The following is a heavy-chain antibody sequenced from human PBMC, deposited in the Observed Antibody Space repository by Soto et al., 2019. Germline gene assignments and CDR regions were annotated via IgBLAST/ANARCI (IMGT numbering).Heavy chain of an antibody. CDR1: GFSVSISY. D-gene: IGHD2-2*01. V-gene: IGHV3-66*01. Sequence: EVQVVESGGVLVQPGGSLRLSCAASGFSVSISYMSWVRQVPGKGLEWVSIMYSGGQTYYAASVKGRFTVSRDSSNNTLYLQMSSLRAEDTAIYYCARRKYCSSTTCFDFWGQGTLVTVSS. CDR3: ARRKYCSSTTCFDF. CDR2: MYSGGQT. J-gene: IGHJ4*02.